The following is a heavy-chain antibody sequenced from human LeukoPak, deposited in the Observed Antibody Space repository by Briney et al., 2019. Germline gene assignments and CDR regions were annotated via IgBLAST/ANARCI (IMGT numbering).Heavy chain of an antibody. V-gene: IGHV3-53*01. CDR1: GFTVSSNY. Sequence: GGSLRLSCAASGFTVSSNYMSWVRQAPGKGLEWVSIIYSGGSTYHADSVKGRFTFSRDNSKNTLYLQMDSLRAEDTAVYYCARGPYDTSGYSKALDYWGQGTLVTVSS. CDR3: ARGPYDTSGYSKALDY. J-gene: IGHJ4*02. D-gene: IGHD3-22*01. CDR2: IYSGGST.